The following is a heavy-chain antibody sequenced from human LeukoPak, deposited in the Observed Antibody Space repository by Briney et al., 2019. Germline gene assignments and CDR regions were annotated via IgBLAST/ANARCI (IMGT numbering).Heavy chain of an antibody. Sequence: GGSLRLSCAASGFTFSSYGMHWVRQAPGKGLEWVAVISYDGSNKHYADSVKGRFTISRDNSKNTLYLQMNSLRAEDTAVYYCAKGDGYNYYFDYWGQGTLVTVSS. CDR1: GFTFSSYG. J-gene: IGHJ4*02. V-gene: IGHV3-30*18. D-gene: IGHD5-24*01. CDR3: AKGDGYNYYFDY. CDR2: ISYDGSNK.